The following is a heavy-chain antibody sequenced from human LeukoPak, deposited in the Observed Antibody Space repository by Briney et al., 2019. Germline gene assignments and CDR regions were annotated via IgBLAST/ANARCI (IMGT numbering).Heavy chain of an antibody. CDR3: AKALGSIVVTTTHY. CDR1: GFTFTSYA. CDR2: ISSSGGTT. V-gene: IGHV3-23*01. J-gene: IGHJ4*02. Sequence: PGGSLRLSCAASGFTFTSYAMSWVGQAPGKGLEWVSAISSSGGTTYYADSVKGRFTISRDNSKNTLYMQMHSLRAEDTAVYYCAKALGSIVVTTTHYWGQGTLVTVSS. D-gene: IGHD5-12*01.